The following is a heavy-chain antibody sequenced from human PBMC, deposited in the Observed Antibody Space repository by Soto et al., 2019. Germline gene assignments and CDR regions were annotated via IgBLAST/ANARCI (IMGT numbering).Heavy chain of an antibody. V-gene: IGHV5-51*01. CDR3: ARLIDCSGGSCYSVFRGAQYYYGMDV. CDR2: IYPGDSDT. CDR1: GYSFTSYW. Sequence: GESLKLSCKGSGYSFTSYWIGWVRQMPGKGLEWMGIIYPGDSDTRYSPSFQGQVTISADKSISTAYLQWSSLKASDTAMYYCARLIDCSGGSCYSVFRGAQYYYGMDVWAQGTTVTVSS. D-gene: IGHD2-15*01. J-gene: IGHJ6*02.